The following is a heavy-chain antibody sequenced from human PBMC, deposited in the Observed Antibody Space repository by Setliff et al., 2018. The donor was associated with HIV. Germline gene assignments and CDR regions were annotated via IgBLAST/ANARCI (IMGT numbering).Heavy chain of an antibody. V-gene: IGHV1-3*01. CDR2: INAGNGNT. J-gene: IGHJ4*02. D-gene: IGHD5-12*01. CDR1: GYTFTFYA. Sequence: ASVKVSCKASGYTFTFYAIHWVRQAPGQRLEWMGWINAGNGNTRYSQKFQGRVTVARDTSASTAYVELSSLRSEDTAVYYCARVGNNRLQFFDHWGQGTLVTVSS. CDR3: ARVGNNRLQFFDH.